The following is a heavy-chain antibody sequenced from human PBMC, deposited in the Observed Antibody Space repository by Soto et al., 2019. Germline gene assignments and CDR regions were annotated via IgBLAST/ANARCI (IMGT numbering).Heavy chain of an antibody. D-gene: IGHD6-6*01. CDR1: GYTFTSYA. CDR3: ARDYPYSTSSVYDWFDP. V-gene: IGHV1-18*04. CDR2: ISTSSHRA. J-gene: IGHJ5*02. Sequence: ASVKVSCKASGYTFTSYAISWLRQAPGQGLEWMGWISTSSHRANYAQKFQDRVTMTTDTSASTAYLELRSLRSDDTAVYYCARDYPYSTSSVYDWFDPWGQGTLVTVSS.